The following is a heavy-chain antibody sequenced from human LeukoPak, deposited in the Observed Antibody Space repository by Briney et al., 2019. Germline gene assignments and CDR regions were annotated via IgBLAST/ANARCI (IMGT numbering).Heavy chain of an antibody. V-gene: IGHV3-15*01. J-gene: IGHJ4*02. D-gene: IGHD3-3*01. Sequence: PGGSLRLSCTASGFTFTTYSMSWVRQAPGKGLEWVGRIKSKTDGGTTDYAAPVKGRFTISRDDSKNTLYLQMNSLKTEDTAVYYCTTSRPPVLRFLEWLFLWGQGTLVTVSS. CDR1: GFTFTTYS. CDR2: IKSKTDGGTT. CDR3: TTSRPPVLRFLEWLFL.